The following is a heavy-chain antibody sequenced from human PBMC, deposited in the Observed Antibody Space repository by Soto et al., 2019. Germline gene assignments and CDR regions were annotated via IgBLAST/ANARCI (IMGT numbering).Heavy chain of an antibody. CDR3: ARHFGGYRYGYVFDS. CDR1: GDSISSSSYY. Sequence: QLHLQESGPGLVKPSETLSLMCTVSGDSISSSSYYWGWVRQPPGKGLEWIGSILYTGSTFYNPSLYSRVTISVDTSKNQFSLKMSSVTAADTAVYYCARHFGGYRYGYVFDSWGQGALVTVSS. J-gene: IGHJ4*02. V-gene: IGHV4-39*01. CDR2: ILYTGST. D-gene: IGHD5-18*01.